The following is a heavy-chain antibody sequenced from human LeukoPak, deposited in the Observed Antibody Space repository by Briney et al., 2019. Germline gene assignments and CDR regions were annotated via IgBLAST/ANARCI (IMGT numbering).Heavy chain of an antibody. D-gene: IGHD2-15*01. V-gene: IGHV1-46*01. CDR2: INPSGGST. Sequence: ASVKVSCKVSGYTLTELSMHWVRLAPGQGLEWMGIINPSGGSTSYAQKFQGRVTMTRDTSTSTVYMELSSLRSEDTAVYYCAREVYCSGGSCYSVIAGDAFDIWGQGTMVTVSS. CDR1: GYTLTELS. CDR3: AREVYCSGGSCYSVIAGDAFDI. J-gene: IGHJ3*02.